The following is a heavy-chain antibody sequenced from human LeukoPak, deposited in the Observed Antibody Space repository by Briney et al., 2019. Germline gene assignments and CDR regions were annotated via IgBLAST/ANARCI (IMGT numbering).Heavy chain of an antibody. CDR3: AHIQAPHGYSGYDLDAYYFDY. V-gene: IGHV2-5*01. CDR2: IYWNDDK. J-gene: IGHJ4*02. CDR1: GFSLSTSGVG. Sequence: SGPTLVKPTQTLTMTCTFSGFSLSTSGVGVGWIRQPPVKALEWLALIYWNDDKRYSPFLKSWLTITKDTSKNQVVLTMTNMDPVDTATYYCAHIQAPHGYSGYDLDAYYFDYWGQGTLVTVSS. D-gene: IGHD5-12*01.